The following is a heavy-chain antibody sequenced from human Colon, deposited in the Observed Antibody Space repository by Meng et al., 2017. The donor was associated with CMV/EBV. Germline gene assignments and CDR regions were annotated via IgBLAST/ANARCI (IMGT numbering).Heavy chain of an antibody. V-gene: IGHV1-46*01. D-gene: IGHD6-13*01. Sequence: SGKASGYTFSKSYMYWVRQAPGQGPEWMGIINPTGDSTTLAQKFQGRVTVTRDTSTNTVYMELSSLRSDDTAVYYCASQAATHTYFDFWGHGTLVTVSS. CDR2: INPTGDST. CDR1: GYTFSKSY. CDR3: ASQAATHTYFDF. J-gene: IGHJ4*01.